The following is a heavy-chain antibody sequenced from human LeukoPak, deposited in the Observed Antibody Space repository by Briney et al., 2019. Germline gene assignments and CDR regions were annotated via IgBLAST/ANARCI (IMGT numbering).Heavy chain of an antibody. D-gene: IGHD3-10*01. Sequence: GESLKISCKGSGYSFTSYWIGWVRQMPGKGLEWMGIIYPGDSDTRYSPSFQGQVTISADKSISTAYLQWSSLKASDSAMYYCTRVLLWFGEYDAFDIWGQGTMVTVSS. CDR3: TRVLLWFGEYDAFDI. CDR1: GYSFTSYW. CDR2: IYPGDSDT. J-gene: IGHJ3*02. V-gene: IGHV5-51*01.